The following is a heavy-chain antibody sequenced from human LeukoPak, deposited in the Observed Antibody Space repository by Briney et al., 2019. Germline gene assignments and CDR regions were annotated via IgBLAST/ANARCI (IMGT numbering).Heavy chain of an antibody. Sequence: ASVKVSCKASGFTFTSSAMQCVRQARGQRLEWIGWIVYGSCNTNCAQKFQERVTITRDMSTSTAYMELSSLRSEDTAVYYCAAEVSSGWYGLDYWGQGTLVTVSS. V-gene: IGHV1-58*02. J-gene: IGHJ4*02. D-gene: IGHD6-19*01. CDR1: GFTFTSSA. CDR2: IVYGSCNT. CDR3: AAEVSSGWYGLDY.